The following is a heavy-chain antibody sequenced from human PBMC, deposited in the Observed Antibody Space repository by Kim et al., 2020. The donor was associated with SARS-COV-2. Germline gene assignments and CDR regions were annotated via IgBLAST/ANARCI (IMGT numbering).Heavy chain of an antibody. V-gene: IGHV3-23*05. J-gene: IGHJ4*02. D-gene: IGHD3-10*01. CDR3: AQPGYGSGKFDY. Sequence: FYAGPVKGRFTISRDNSKNTLYLQMNSLRAEDTAVYYCAQPGYGSGKFDYWGQGTLVTVSS.